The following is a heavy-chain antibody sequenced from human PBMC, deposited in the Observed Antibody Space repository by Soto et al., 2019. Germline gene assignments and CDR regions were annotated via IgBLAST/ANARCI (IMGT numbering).Heavy chain of an antibody. CDR3: ARAKPGAGFSTNYYYGMDV. CDR1: GVTFSSYA. CDR2: IIPIFGTT. D-gene: IGHD6-19*01. J-gene: IGHJ6*02. V-gene: IGHV1-69*13. Sequence: GASVKVSCKASGVTFSSYAISWARQAPVQGLEWMGWIIPIFGTTNYAQKFQGRVTITADESTRTAYMELSSLRSEDTAVYYCARAKPGAGFSTNYYYGMDVWGQGTTVNVSS.